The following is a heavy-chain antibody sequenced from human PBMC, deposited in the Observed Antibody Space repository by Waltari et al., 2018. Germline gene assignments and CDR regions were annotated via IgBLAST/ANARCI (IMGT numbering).Heavy chain of an antibody. Sequence: QVQLQESGPGLVKPSETLSLTCTVSGGSISSYYWSWIRQPPGKGLEWIGYIYYSGSTNYNPSLKSRVTISVDTSKNQFSLKLSSVTAADTAVYYCARDSGSSGYYLGAFDIWGQGTMVTVSS. CDR3: ARDSGSSGYYLGAFDI. CDR2: IYYSGST. J-gene: IGHJ3*02. CDR1: GGSISSYY. V-gene: IGHV4-59*01. D-gene: IGHD3-22*01.